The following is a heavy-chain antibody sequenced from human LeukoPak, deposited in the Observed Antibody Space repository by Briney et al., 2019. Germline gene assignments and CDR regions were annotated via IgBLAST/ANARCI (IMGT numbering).Heavy chain of an antibody. CDR3: AKGHVDGTGYYYFDS. Sequence: GRSLRLSCAASEFIFSNYAMHWVRQAPGKGLEWVAVISFDGSHKNYADSVKGRFTISRDNSKNMLYLQMNSLRVEDTAVYYCAKGHVDGTGYYYFDSWGQGTLVTVSS. CDR2: ISFDGSHK. D-gene: IGHD3-22*01. J-gene: IGHJ4*02. CDR1: EFIFSNYA. V-gene: IGHV3-30*04.